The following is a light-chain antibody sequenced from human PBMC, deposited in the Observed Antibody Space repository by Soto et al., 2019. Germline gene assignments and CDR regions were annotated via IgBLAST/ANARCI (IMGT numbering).Light chain of an antibody. CDR1: QVIGSN. CDR2: VAS. Sequence: DIPLTQSPSFLSAFVGDRVTITCRASQVIGSNLAWYQQKPGKPPKLLIYVASTLQNGVPSRFSGSRSGTEFTLTISSLQPEDFATYYCQHFNSYPLTFGGGTRVDLK. J-gene: IGKJ4*01. V-gene: IGKV1-9*01. CDR3: QHFNSYPLT.